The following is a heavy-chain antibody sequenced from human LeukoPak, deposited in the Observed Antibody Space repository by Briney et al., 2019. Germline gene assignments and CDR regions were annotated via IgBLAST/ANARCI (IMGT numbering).Heavy chain of an antibody. CDR2: ISAYNGNT. CDR1: GYTFTSYG. Sequence: GASVKVSCKASGYTFTSYGISWVRQAPGQGLEWLGWISAYNGNTNYAQKFQGRVTITADKSTSTAYMELSSLRSEDTAVYYCARGGDLRMAYCGGDCYTDDAFDIWGQGTMVTVSS. V-gene: IGHV1-18*01. CDR3: ARGGDLRMAYCGGDCYTDDAFDI. D-gene: IGHD2-21*02. J-gene: IGHJ3*02.